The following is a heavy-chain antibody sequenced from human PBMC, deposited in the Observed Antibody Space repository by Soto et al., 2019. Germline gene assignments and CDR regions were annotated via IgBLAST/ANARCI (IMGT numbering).Heavy chain of an antibody. J-gene: IGHJ4*02. D-gene: IGHD2-8*01. CDR1: GYDFFKYN. Sequence: QAQLVQSGAEVKKPGASVKVSCKTSGYDFFKYNMHWVRQAPGQGLEWMGVINPNGGYTRHAQKFQGRVSITRDTSSKIVYMELSGLTSEDTAMYYCTRADSDGVILPDVRPLFDLWGQGALVTVSS. V-gene: IGHV1-46*01. CDR3: TRADSDGVILPDVRPLFDL. CDR2: INPNGGYT.